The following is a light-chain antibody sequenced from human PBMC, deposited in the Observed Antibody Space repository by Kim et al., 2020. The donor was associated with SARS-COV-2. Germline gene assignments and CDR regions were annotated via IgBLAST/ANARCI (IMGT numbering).Light chain of an antibody. CDR3: SSYTSSSTFNWV. CDR1: SSDVGGYNY. CDR2: DVS. V-gene: IGLV2-14*01. J-gene: IGLJ3*02. Sequence: LTQPASVSGSPGQSITISCTGTSSDVGGYNYVSWYQQHPGKAPKLMIYDVSKRPSGVSNRFSGSKSGNTASLTISGLQAEDEADYHCSSYTSSSTFNWVFGGGTQLTVL.